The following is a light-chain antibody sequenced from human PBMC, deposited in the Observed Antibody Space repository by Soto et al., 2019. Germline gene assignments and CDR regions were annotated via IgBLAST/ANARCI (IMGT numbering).Light chain of an antibody. CDR1: SSDVGGYNY. CDR2: DVS. J-gene: IGLJ2*01. Sequence: QSALTQPASVSGSPGQSITISCTGTSSDVGGYNYVSWCQQHPGKAPKLIIYDVSTRPSGVSNRFSGSKSGNTASLTISGLQAEDEADYYCSSYTSSSTLEFGGGTKLTVL. V-gene: IGLV2-14*01. CDR3: SSYTSSSTLE.